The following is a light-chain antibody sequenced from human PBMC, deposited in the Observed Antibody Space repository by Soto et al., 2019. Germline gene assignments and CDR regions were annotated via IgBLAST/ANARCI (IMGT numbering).Light chain of an antibody. CDR3: QQYNSYPLT. J-gene: IGKJ3*01. V-gene: IGKV1-5*03. Sequence: DIQMTQSPSTLSASVGDRVNITCRASQSISSWLAWYQQKPGKAPKLLIYKASSLESGVPSRFSGSGSGTEFTLTISSLQPDDFATYYCQQYNSYPLTFGPGTKVDIK. CDR2: KAS. CDR1: QSISSW.